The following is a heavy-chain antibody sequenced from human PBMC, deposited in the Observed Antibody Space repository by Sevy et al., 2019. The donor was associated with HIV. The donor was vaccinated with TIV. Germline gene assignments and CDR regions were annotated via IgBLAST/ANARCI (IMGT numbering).Heavy chain of an antibody. Sequence: GGSLRLSCAASGFTFSDYVMHWVRQAPGKGLEWLARISHDTTVKYYADSLKGRFTISRDNSKNTLYLQMNSLRHEDTAVYPCERDADWSLNYWGQGTLVTVSS. CDR2: ISHDTTVK. V-gene: IGHV3-30*04. J-gene: IGHJ4*02. CDR3: ERDADWSLNY. CDR1: GFTFSDYV. D-gene: IGHD3-9*01.